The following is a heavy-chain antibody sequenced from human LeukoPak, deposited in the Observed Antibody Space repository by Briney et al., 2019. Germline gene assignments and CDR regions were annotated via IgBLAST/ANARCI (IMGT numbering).Heavy chain of an antibody. V-gene: IGHV3-73*01. CDR2: IRSKANSYAT. CDR1: GFTFSGSA. D-gene: IGHD5-18*01. CDR3: TRLGYSYGHGDY. J-gene: IGHJ4*02. Sequence: GGSLRLSCAASGFTFSGSAMHWVRQASGKGLEWVGRIRSKANSYATAYAASVKGRFTISRDDSKNTPYLQMNSLKTEDTAVYYCTRLGYSYGHGDYWGQGTLVTVSS.